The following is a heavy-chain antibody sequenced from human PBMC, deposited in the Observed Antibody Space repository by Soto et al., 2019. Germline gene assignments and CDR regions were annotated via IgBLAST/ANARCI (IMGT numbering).Heavy chain of an antibody. J-gene: IGHJ6*02. CDR2: TYYRSKWYN. Sequence: SETLSLTCAISRDSVSSNSAAWNWIRQSPSRGLEWLGRTYYRSKWYNDYAVSVKSRLTINPDTSKHQFSLQLNSVTPEDTAVYYCAGSFSGRGGMDVWGQGTSVTVSS. V-gene: IGHV6-1*01. CDR3: AGSFSGRGGMDV. CDR1: RDSVSSNSAA. D-gene: IGHD3-10*01.